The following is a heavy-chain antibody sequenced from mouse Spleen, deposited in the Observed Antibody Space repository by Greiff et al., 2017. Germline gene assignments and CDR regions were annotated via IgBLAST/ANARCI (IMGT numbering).Heavy chain of an antibody. CDR2: ISSGGGNT. Sequence: EVQRVESGGGLVKPGGSLKLSCAASGFTFSSYTMSWVRQTPAKRLEWVATISSGGGNTYYPDSVKGRFTISRDNARNTLYLQMSSLRSEDTAMYYCARHRPYFDYWGQGTTLTVSS. CDR1: GFTFSSYT. V-gene: IGHV5-9*04. CDR3: ARHRPYFDY. J-gene: IGHJ2*01.